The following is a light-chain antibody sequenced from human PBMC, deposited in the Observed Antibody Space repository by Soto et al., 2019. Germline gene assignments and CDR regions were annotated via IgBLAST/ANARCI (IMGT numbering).Light chain of an antibody. CDR2: AAS. V-gene: IGKV1-39*01. J-gene: IGKJ2*01. Sequence: DIQMTQSPSSLSASVGDRVSITGRASQSISSYLNWYQQKPGKAPKLLIYAASSLQSEVPSRFSGSGSGTDFSLTICSLQPEDFETYYCQHSYSTPPYTFGQGTKLEIK. CDR1: QSISSY. CDR3: QHSYSTPPYT.